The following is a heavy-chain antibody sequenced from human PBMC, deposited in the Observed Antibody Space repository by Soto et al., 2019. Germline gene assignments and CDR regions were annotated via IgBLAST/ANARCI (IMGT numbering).Heavy chain of an antibody. J-gene: IGHJ4*02. CDR2: IWYDGSNK. D-gene: IGHD3-22*01. CDR3: ARDAYYYDSSGYYYD. Sequence: GSLRLSCAASGFTFSSYGMHWVRQAPGKGLEWVAVIWYDGSNKYYADSVKGRFTISRDNSKNTLYLQMNSLRAEDTAVYYCARDAYYYDSSGYYYDWGQGTLVTVSS. V-gene: IGHV3-33*01. CDR1: GFTFSSYG.